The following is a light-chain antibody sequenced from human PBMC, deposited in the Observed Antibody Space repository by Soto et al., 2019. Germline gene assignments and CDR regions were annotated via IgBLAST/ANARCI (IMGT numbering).Light chain of an antibody. CDR3: QQYASSVT. CDR2: GAS. J-gene: IGKJ1*01. CDR1: QSFSSTF. Sequence: EILLTQSPDSLSLSPGDRATLSCRASQSFSSTFFAWYQQKPGQAPRLLIYGASSRATAIPDRFSGSGSGTDFTLTISRLEPEDFAAYYCQQYASSVTFGQGTKVEIK. V-gene: IGKV3-20*01.